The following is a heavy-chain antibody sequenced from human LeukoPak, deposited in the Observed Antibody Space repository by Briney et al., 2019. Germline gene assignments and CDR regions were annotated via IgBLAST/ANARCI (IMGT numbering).Heavy chain of an antibody. CDR1: GYTFTSYG. J-gene: IGHJ4*02. D-gene: IGHD3-16*02. Sequence: ASVKVSCKASGYTFTSYGISWVRQAPGQGLERRGWISGNNGNTNYAQKLQGRVTMTTDTSTSTAYVELRSLRCDDTALYYCARVRVNYVWGNYPVDYWGQGTLVTVSS. CDR2: ISGNNGNT. V-gene: IGHV1-18*01. CDR3: ARVRVNYVWGNYPVDY.